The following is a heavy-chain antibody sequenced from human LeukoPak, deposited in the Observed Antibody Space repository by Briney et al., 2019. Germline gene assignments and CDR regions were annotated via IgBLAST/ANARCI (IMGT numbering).Heavy chain of an antibody. J-gene: IGHJ3*02. V-gene: IGHV3-21*05. CDR3: ARASGYTSGWYDDAFDI. CDR1: GFTFSSYS. CDR2: ISSSSSYI. Sequence: PGGSLRLSCAASGFTFSSYSMNWVRQAPGKGLEWVSYISSSSSYIYYADSVKGRFTISRDNAKSSLYLQMNSLRAEDTAVYYCARASGYTSGWYDDAFDIWGQGTMVTVSS. D-gene: IGHD6-19*01.